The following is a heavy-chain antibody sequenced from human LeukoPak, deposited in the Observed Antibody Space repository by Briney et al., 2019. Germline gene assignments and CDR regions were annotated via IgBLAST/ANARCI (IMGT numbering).Heavy chain of an antibody. D-gene: IGHD6-19*01. CDR1: GYSFTSYW. V-gene: IGHV5-51*01. CDR2: IYPGDSDT. Sequence: GESLTISCTGSGYSFTSYWIGWVRQMPGKGLEWVGIIYPGDSDTKYSPSFQGQVTISADKSISTAYLQWSSLKASDTAMYYCARRSGWYVGWFDPWGQGTLVTVSS. J-gene: IGHJ5*02. CDR3: ARRSGWYVGWFDP.